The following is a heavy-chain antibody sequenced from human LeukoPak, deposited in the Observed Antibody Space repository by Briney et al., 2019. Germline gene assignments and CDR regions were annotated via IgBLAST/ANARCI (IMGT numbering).Heavy chain of an antibody. D-gene: IGHD3-22*01. J-gene: IGHJ6*03. CDR1: GGSISSYY. Sequence: SETLSLTCTVSGGSISSYYWSWIRQPPGKGLEWIGYIYYSGSTNYNPSLKSRVTISVDTSKNQFSLKLSSVTAADTAVYYCAGHXYDSSGYFLHYYYYMDVWGKGTTVTVSS. CDR2: IYYSGST. V-gene: IGHV4-59*01. CDR3: AGHXYDSSGYFLHYYYYMDV.